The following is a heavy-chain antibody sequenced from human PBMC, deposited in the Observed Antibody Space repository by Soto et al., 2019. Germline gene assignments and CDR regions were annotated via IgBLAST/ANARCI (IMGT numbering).Heavy chain of an antibody. V-gene: IGHV3-30-3*01. D-gene: IGHD6-19*01. CDR1: GFTFSSYS. CDR3: AREREGSSCWYDSPDY. CDR2: MSSDGSIK. Sequence: QVQLVESGGGVVQPGRSLRLSCAASGFTFSSYSMHWVRQAPGKGLGWVAVMSSDGSIKDYVDSVRGRFTISRHNSKNKMKLALNRLRPDDTAMDYCAREREGSSCWYDSPDYWGQGTLVTVSS. J-gene: IGHJ4*02.